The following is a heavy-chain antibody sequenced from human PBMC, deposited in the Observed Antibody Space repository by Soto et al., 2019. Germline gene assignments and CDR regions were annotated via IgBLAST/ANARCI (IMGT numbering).Heavy chain of an antibody. V-gene: IGHV4-59*01. CDR3: ARVLTGSSLFDY. CDR2: ISYSGST. D-gene: IGHD1-26*01. J-gene: IGHJ4*02. Sequence: QLQESGPGLVKPSETLSLTCTVSRGSIISDYWSWIRQPPGKGLEWIGYISYSGSTNYNTSLKSRVTISVDTSKNQFSLNRSSLTAADTAVYYCARVLTGSSLFDYWGQGTLVTVSS. CDR1: RGSIISDY.